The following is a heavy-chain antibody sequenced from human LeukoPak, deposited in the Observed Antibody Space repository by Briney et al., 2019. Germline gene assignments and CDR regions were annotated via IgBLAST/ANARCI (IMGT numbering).Heavy chain of an antibody. D-gene: IGHD2-21*02. J-gene: IGHJ4*02. CDR3: ASSPYCGGDCYSYYFDY. Sequence: SETLSLTCAVYGGSFSGYYWSWIRQPPGKGLEWIGEINHSGSTNYNPSLKSRVTISVDTSKNQFSLKLSSVTAADTAVYYCASSPYCGGDCYSYYFDYWGQGTLVTASS. CDR2: INHSGST. V-gene: IGHV4-34*01. CDR1: GGSFSGYY.